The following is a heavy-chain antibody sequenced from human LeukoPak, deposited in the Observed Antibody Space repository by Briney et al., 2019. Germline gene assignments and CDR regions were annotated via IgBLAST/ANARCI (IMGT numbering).Heavy chain of an antibody. Sequence: GGSLRLSCAASGFTFSDYTMQWVRQAPGKGLEWVALLPPDGSYQYYADSLKGRPTISRDNFKNALYLQMNSLRLEDTAVYYCARGLHDRSWYGAHWGQGTLLSVSS. D-gene: IGHD6-13*01. CDR1: GFTFSDYT. V-gene: IGHV3-30*04. CDR3: ARGLHDRSWYGAH. J-gene: IGHJ4*02. CDR2: LPPDGSYQ.